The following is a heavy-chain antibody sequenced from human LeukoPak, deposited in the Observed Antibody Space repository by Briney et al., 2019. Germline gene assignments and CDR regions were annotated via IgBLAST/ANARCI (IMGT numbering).Heavy chain of an antibody. V-gene: IGHV1-18*01. D-gene: IGHD3-10*01. CDR2: VGPYNGNT. J-gene: IGHJ4*02. CDR3: ARNGRVRRVVKDLFEY. Sequence: GASVKVSCKTSGYTFTDYDITWVRQAPGQGLEWMGRVGPYNGNTYYSQRFQGRVTITKDTSTGTAYLDLRNLRADDTAMYYCARNGRVRRVVKDLFEYWGQGTLVAVSS. CDR1: GYTFTDYD.